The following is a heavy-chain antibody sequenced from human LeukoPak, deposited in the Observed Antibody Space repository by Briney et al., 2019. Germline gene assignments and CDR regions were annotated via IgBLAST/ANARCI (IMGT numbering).Heavy chain of an antibody. CDR2: IYSGDST. CDR3: ARDGSNSVWYGGYYYYYMDV. J-gene: IGHJ6*03. V-gene: IGHV3-66*02. D-gene: IGHD3-10*01. Sequence: GGSLRLSCAASGFTVSRNYMSWVRQAPGKGLEWVSVIYSGDSTYYADSVKGRFTISRDNSKNTLYLQMNSLRAEDTAVYYCARDGSNSVWYGGYYYYYMDVWGKGTTVTVSS. CDR1: GFTVSRNY.